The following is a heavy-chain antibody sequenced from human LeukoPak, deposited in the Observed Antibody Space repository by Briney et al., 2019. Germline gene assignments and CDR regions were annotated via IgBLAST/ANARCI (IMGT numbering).Heavy chain of an antibody. J-gene: IGHJ4*02. V-gene: IGHV1-8*01. D-gene: IGHD3-10*02. CDR2: MNPNSGNT. CDR3: ARGLRGAASLTNLFGKMEYYFDY. Sequence: GASVKVSCKASGYTFTSYDINWVRQATGQGLEWMGWMNPNSGNTGYAQKFQGRVTMTRNTSISTAYMELSSLRSEDTAVYYCARGLRGAASLTNLFGKMEYYFDYWGQGTLVTVSS. CDR1: GYTFTSYD.